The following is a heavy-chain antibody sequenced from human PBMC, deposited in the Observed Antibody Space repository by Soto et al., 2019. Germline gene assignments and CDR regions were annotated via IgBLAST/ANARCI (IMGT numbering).Heavy chain of an antibody. V-gene: IGHV1-2*04. J-gene: IGHJ6*02. D-gene: IGHD6-19*01. Sequence: GASVTVSCKASGYTFTGYYMHWVRQAHGQGLEWMGWINPNSGGTNYAQKFQGWVTMTRDTSISTAYMELSRLRSDDTAVYYCAREPVTSGWYYYGMDVRGQGTTVTVSS. CDR3: AREPVTSGWYYYGMDV. CDR1: GYTFTGYY. CDR2: INPNSGGT.